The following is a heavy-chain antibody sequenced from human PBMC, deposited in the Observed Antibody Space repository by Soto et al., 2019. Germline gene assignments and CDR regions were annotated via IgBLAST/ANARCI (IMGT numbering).Heavy chain of an antibody. Sequence: PGESLKISCKGSGYSFTSCWIGWVRQMPGKGLEWMGIIYPGDSDTRYSPSFQGQVTISADKSISTAYLQWSSLKASDTAMYYCARHYCSSTSCYPVYYYYYGMDVWGQGTTVTVSS. J-gene: IGHJ6*02. CDR2: IYPGDSDT. CDR3: ARHYCSSTSCYPVYYYYYGMDV. V-gene: IGHV5-51*01. CDR1: GYSFTSCW. D-gene: IGHD2-2*01.